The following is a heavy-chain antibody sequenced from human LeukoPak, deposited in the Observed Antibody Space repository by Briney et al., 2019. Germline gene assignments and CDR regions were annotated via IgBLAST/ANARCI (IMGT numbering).Heavy chain of an antibody. CDR2: IKPDGSQI. J-gene: IGHJ6*03. CDR1: GFTFSSYW. D-gene: IGHD1-26*01. Sequence: GGSLRLSCAASGFTFSSYWMTWVRQAPGKGLEWVANIKPDGSQIYYVDSVKGRFTISRDNAKNPLYLQMNSLRAEDTAVYYCARVSGSYLSGYYYYYMDVWGKGTTVTISS. V-gene: IGHV3-7*01. CDR3: ARVSGSYLSGYYYYYMDV.